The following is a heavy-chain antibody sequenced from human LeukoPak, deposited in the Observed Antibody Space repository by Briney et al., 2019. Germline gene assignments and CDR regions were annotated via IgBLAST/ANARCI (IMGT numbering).Heavy chain of an antibody. CDR2: IYSGGST. Sequence: GGSLRLSCAASGFTVSSNYMSWVRQAPGKGLEWVSVIYSGGSTYYADSVKGRFTISRDNSKNTLYLQMNSLRAEDTAVYYCARHPRGAVAGHDHYWGQGTLVTVSS. V-gene: IGHV3-53*01. D-gene: IGHD6-19*01. CDR3: ARHPRGAVAGHDHY. J-gene: IGHJ4*02. CDR1: GFTVSSNY.